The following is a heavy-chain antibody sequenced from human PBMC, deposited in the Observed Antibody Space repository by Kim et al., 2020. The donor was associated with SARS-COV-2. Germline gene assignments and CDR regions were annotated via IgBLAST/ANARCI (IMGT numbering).Heavy chain of an antibody. V-gene: IGHV1-3*01. J-gene: IGHJ4*02. CDR1: GYTFTSYA. Sequence: ASVKVSCKASGYTFTSYALHWVRQAPGQGLEWMGWINSGNGNTKYSQKFQGRVTITRDTSASTAYMELSSLRSEDTAVYYCASSYSSGWYDYWGQGTLVTVSS. CDR3: ASSYSSGWYDY. D-gene: IGHD6-19*01. CDR2: INSGNGNT.